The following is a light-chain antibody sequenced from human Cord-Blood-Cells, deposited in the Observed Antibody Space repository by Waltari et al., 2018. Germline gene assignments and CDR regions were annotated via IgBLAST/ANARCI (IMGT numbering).Light chain of an antibody. V-gene: IGLV2-14*01. CDR2: DVS. CDR1: SSDVGGYNY. J-gene: IGLJ3*02. Sequence: QSALTQPASVSGSPGQSITIPCTGTSSDVGGYNYVSWYQQHPGKAPKLMIYDVSKRPSGVSSRFSGSKSGNTPSLTISGLQAEDEADYYCSSYTSSSTWVFGGGTKLTVL. CDR3: SSYTSSSTWV.